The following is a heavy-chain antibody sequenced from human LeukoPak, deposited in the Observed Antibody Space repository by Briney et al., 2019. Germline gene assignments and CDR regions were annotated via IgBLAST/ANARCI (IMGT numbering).Heavy chain of an antibody. CDR3: AKDRYSSR. CDR1: DFIFSSYW. J-gene: IGHJ4*02. CDR2: IKQDGGET. D-gene: IGHD5-18*01. Sequence: GGSLRLSCVASDFIFSSYWMAWVRQAPGKGLEWVANIKQDGGETYYVGSVKGRFTISRDNAQNSLYLQMNSLRAEDTAVYYCAKDRYSSRWGQGTLVTVSS. V-gene: IGHV3-7*03.